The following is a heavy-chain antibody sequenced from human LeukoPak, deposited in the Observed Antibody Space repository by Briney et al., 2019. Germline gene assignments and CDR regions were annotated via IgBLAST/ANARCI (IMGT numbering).Heavy chain of an antibody. V-gene: IGHV3-30*02. D-gene: IGHD3-22*01. CDR3: VKEPVAYYYDSSGYYVDY. J-gene: IGHJ4*02. Sequence: GGSLRLSCAASGFTFRSCVMHWVRQAPGKGLEWVTSIRYDGDKKSYADSVKGRFTISRDNSQNTLYLQMNSLRAEDTAVYYCVKEPVAYYYDSSGYYVDYWGQGTLVTVSS. CDR2: IRYDGDKK. CDR1: GFTFRSCV.